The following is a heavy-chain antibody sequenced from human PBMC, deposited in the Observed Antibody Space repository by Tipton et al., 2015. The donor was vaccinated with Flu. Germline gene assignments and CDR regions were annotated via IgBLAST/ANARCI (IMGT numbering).Heavy chain of an antibody. V-gene: IGHV4-4*07. CDR2: IYTSGST. Sequence: TLSLTCTVSGGSISSYYWSWIRQPAGKGLEWIGRIYTSGSTNYNPSLKSRVTMSVDTSKNQFSLKLSSVTAADTAVYYCVRAAQPTIWNYFDYWGQGTLVTVSS. CDR1: GGSISSYY. CDR3: VRAAQPTIWNYFDY. J-gene: IGHJ4*02. D-gene: IGHD4/OR15-4a*01.